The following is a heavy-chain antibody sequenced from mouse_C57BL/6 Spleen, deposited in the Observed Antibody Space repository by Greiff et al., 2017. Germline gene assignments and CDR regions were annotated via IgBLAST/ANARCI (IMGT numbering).Heavy chain of an antibody. D-gene: IGHD1-1*01. V-gene: IGHV1-64*01. J-gene: IGHJ4*01. CDR3: ASPYYYGSSYRYAMDY. CDR2: IHPNSGST. CDR1: GYTFTSYW. Sequence: QVQLQQPGAELVKPGASVKLSCKASGYTFTSYWMHWVKQRPGQGLEWIGMIHPNSGSTNYNEKFKSKATLTVAKSSSTAYMQLSSLTSEDSAVYYCASPYYYGSSYRYAMDYWGQGTSVTVSS.